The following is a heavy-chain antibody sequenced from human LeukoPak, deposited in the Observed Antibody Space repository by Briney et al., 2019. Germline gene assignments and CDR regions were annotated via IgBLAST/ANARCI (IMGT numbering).Heavy chain of an antibody. V-gene: IGHV1-46*01. J-gene: IGHJ4*02. CDR3: ARGRDVVMVAATPFDY. CDR2: INPSGGST. D-gene: IGHD2-15*01. CDR1: GYTFTSYY. Sequence: GASVKVSCKASGYTFTSYYMHWVRQAPGQGLEWMAIINPSGGSTSYTQKFQGRVTMTRDTSTSTVYMELSSLRSEDTAVYYCARGRDVVMVAATPFDYWGQGTLVTVSS.